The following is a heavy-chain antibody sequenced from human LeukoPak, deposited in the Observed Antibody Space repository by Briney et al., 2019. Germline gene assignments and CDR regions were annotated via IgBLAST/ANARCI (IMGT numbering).Heavy chain of an antibody. Sequence: GGSLRLSCEASGFTFSNYAMSWVRQAPGKGLEWVSSIRASGGSTYYADSVKGRFTISRDNSKNTLYLQMNSLRAEDTAVYYCAKVRSGNNYYFDYWGQGTLVTVSS. CDR1: GFTFSNYA. CDR2: IRASGGST. V-gene: IGHV3-23*01. J-gene: IGHJ4*02. D-gene: IGHD1/OR15-1a*01. CDR3: AKVRSGNNYYFDY.